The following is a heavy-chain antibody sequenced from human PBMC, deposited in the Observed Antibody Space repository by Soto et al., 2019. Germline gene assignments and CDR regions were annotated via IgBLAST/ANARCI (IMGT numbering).Heavy chain of an antibody. J-gene: IGHJ4*02. Sequence: GGSLRLSCVGSGFTFSGYSMAWVRQAPGRGLEWVASISSRSTNIDYADSAKGRFTISRDNAKNLVSLQMSSLRGEDTALYYCAKFTEPGYSSIWYYFEYWGQGTPVTSPQ. CDR2: ISSRSTNI. D-gene: IGHD6-19*01. CDR3: AKFTEPGYSSIWYYFEY. V-gene: IGHV3-21*06. CDR1: GFTFSGYS.